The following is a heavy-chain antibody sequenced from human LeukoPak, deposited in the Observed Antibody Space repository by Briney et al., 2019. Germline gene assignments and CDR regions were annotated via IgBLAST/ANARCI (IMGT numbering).Heavy chain of an antibody. CDR3: ARRHHYSYFMDV. Sequence: SETQSLTCTVSAGSISSYYWTWIRQPPGKGLEWIGYIFPSGSAYYNPSLKTRVTISVDTSKNQFSLKLTSVTAADTAVYYCARRHHYSYFMDVWGKGTTVTVSS. V-gene: IGHV4-4*09. CDR2: IFPSGSA. CDR1: AGSISSYY. J-gene: IGHJ6*03.